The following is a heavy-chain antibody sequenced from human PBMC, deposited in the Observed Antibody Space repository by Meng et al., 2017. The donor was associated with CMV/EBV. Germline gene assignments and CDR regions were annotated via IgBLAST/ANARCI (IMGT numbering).Heavy chain of an antibody. CDR2: INPNSGGT. CDR1: GYTFTGYY. J-gene: IGHJ4*02. CDR3: ARHYDYDDY. D-gene: IGHD3-16*01. V-gene: IGHV1-2*02. Sequence: VELWQSVSKVKKPEASVKISCKVTGYTFTGYYMHWVRQAPGQGLEWMGWINPNSGGTNYAQKFQGRVTMTRDTSISTAYMELSRLRSDDTAVYYCARHYDYDDYWGQGTLVTVSS.